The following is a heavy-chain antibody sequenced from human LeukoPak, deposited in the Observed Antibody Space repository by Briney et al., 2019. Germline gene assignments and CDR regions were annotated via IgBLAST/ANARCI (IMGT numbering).Heavy chain of an antibody. J-gene: IGHJ6*03. CDR3: ARDVRSRGNLGYYYYMDV. CDR2: IYYSAST. D-gene: IGHD4-23*01. V-gene: IGHV4-59*01. CDR1: GGSISNYC. Sequence: SEPMSFTCAAAGGSISNYCWSWIRKPPEKVLEWIRYIYYSASTNYNPSLKSRFTISVDTSNNESSLKWSSVTAADTDVYYCARDVRSRGNLGYYYYMDVWGKGTTVSVSS.